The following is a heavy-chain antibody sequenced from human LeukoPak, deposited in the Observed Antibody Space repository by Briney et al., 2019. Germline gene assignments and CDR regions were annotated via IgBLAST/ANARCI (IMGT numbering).Heavy chain of an antibody. CDR1: GYTFTSYY. J-gene: IGHJ3*02. Sequence: GASVKVSCKASGYTFTSYYMHWVRQAPGQGLEWMGIINPSGGSTSYAQKFQGRVTMTRDTSTSTVYMELSSLRSEDTAVYYCARDRRITMIVVVIENYAFDIWGQGTMVTVSS. V-gene: IGHV1-46*01. CDR3: ARDRRITMIVVVIENYAFDI. D-gene: IGHD3-22*01. CDR2: INPSGGST.